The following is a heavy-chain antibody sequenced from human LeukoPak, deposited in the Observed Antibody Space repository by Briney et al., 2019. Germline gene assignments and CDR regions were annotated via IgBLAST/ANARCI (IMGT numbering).Heavy chain of an antibody. V-gene: IGHV4-59*01. CDR1: GGSISSYY. Sequence: PSETLSLTCTVSGGSISSYYWSWIRQPPGKGLEWIGYIYYSGSTNYNPSLKSRVTISVDTSKNQFSLKLSSVTAADTAVYYCARSNSGYDVGYLDYFDYWGQGTLVTVSS. CDR2: IYYSGST. CDR3: ARSNSGYDVGYLDYFDY. J-gene: IGHJ4*02. D-gene: IGHD5-12*01.